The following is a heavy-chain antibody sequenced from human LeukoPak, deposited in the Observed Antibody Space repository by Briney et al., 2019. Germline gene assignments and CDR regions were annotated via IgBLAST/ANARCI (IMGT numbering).Heavy chain of an antibody. CDR2: IYYSGST. CDR1: GGSISSGGYY. V-gene: IGHV4-31*03. J-gene: IGHJ4*02. CDR3: ARKQSRAGSAGGTFDY. D-gene: IGHD6-13*01. Sequence: SETLSLTCTVSGGSISSGGYYWTWIRQHPGKGLEWIGYIYYSGSTYYNPSLTSRVTISVDTSKNQFSLRLTSVTAADTAVYYCARKQSRAGSAGGTFDYWGQGTLITVSS.